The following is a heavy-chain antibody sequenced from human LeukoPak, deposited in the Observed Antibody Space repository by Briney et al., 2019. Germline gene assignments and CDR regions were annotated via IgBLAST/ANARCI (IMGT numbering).Heavy chain of an antibody. CDR1: VFNFNSYW. CDR3: ARARYSSGGYLFDF. D-gene: IGHD3-10*01. CDR2: IKQDGSDI. Sequence: PGGSLRLSCAASVFNFNSYWMSWVRQAPGKGLECVANIKQDGSDIYFVDSVKGRFTISRDNAKNSLYLQINSLRGEDTAVYYCARARYSSGGYLFDFWGQGTLVTVSS. V-gene: IGHV3-7*04. J-gene: IGHJ4*02.